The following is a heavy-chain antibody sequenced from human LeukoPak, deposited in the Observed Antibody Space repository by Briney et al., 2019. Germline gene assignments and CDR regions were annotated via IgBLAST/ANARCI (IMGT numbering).Heavy chain of an antibody. D-gene: IGHD4-17*01. V-gene: IGHV4-4*09. Sequence: SETLSLTCTVSGGSISSSYWSWIRQPPGKGLEWVGYIHTSGDSNYNPSLKSRVTISVDTSKNQLSLKLSSVTAADTAVYYCARHNPQAPYGGYGSWGQGILVTVSS. CDR3: ARHNPQAPYGGYGS. CDR1: GGSISSSY. J-gene: IGHJ5*02. CDR2: IHTSGDS.